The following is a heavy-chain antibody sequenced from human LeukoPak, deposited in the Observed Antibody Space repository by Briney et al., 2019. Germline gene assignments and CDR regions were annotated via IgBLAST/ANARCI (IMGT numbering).Heavy chain of an antibody. J-gene: IGHJ4*02. CDR2: INHSGST. Sequence: PSETLSLTCAVYGGSFSSYYWSWIRQPPGKGLEWIGEINHSGSTNYNPSLKSRVTMSVDTSKNQFSLKLSSVTAADTAVYYCARQHLEMATTTGEPYYFDYWGQGTLVTVSS. CDR3: ARQHLEMATTTGEPYYFDY. D-gene: IGHD5-24*01. V-gene: IGHV4-34*01. CDR1: GGSFSSYY.